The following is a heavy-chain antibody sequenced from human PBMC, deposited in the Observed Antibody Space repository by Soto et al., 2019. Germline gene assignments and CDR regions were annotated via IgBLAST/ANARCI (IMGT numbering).Heavy chain of an antibody. Sequence: QVQLVQSGAEVKKPGSSVKVSCKASGGTFSSYAISWVRQAPGQGLEWMGGIIPIFGTANYAQKFQGRVTDTTHESTNKAYSALKSLGSEDTAVDFCAKHLITKIRRGGVFDIWGQGTMVTVSS. V-gene: IGHV1-69*01. CDR1: GGTFSSYA. D-gene: IGHD3-10*01. J-gene: IGHJ3*02. CDR2: IIPIFGTA. CDR3: AKHLITKIRRGGVFDI.